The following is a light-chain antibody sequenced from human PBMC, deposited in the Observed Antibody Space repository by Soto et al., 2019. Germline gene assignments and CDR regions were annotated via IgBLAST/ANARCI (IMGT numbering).Light chain of an antibody. V-gene: IGKV1-39*01. J-gene: IGKJ4*01. CDR1: QSISSY. CDR3: QQYNIWPPALT. Sequence: DIQMTQSPSSLSASVGDRVTITCRASQSISSYLNWYQQKPGKAPKLLIYAASSLQSGVPSRFSGSGSGTEFTLTISSLQSEDFAVYYCQQYNIWPPALTFGGGTKVDI. CDR2: AAS.